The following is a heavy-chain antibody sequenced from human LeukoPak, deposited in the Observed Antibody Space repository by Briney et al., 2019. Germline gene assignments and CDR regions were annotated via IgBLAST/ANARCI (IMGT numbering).Heavy chain of an antibody. V-gene: IGHV3-53*01. J-gene: IGHJ4*02. CDR3: ASRHCSGENCYAGPLDF. CDR1: AFSDKSNY. D-gene: IGHD3-10*02. CDR2: SYSGGST. Sequence: GGSLRLSCVASAFSDKSNYMSWVRQAPGKGLEWVSVSYSGGSTYYEDSVKGRFTVSSDVSKNTLYLQMNNLRGEDTAVYYCASRHCSGENCYAGPLDFWGQEIQVTVSS.